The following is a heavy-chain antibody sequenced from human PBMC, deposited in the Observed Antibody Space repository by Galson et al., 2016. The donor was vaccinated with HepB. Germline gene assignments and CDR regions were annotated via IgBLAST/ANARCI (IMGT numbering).Heavy chain of an antibody. D-gene: IGHD2-2*01. V-gene: IGHV1-69*13. CDR3: ARDNVGVVAATAGVDGAFDI. Sequence: SVKVSCKASGGTFSSYAISWVRQAPGQGLEWMGGIIPIFGTANYAQKFQGRVTITADESTSTAYMELSSLRSEDTAVYYCARDNVGVVAATAGVDGAFDIWGQGTMVTVSS. J-gene: IGHJ3*02. CDR1: GGTFSSYA. CDR2: IIPIFGTA.